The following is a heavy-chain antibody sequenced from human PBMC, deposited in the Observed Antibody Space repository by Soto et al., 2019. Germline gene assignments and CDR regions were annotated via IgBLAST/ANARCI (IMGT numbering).Heavy chain of an antibody. J-gene: IGHJ3*01. CDR1: GYSFAGHY. D-gene: IGHD4-4*01. CDR3: VRDGALRSLSNFDV. CDR2: ISPDNGSP. V-gene: IGHV1-2*07. Sequence: QVRLVQSEAEVKEPGASVRLSCRASGYSFAGHYLHWVRQAPGQQPEWMAWISPDNGSPRIAYHFQDRGTVSRDKSLDTAYLELRRLRSDDTATYYCVRDGALRSLSNFDVWGQGTVVTVAS.